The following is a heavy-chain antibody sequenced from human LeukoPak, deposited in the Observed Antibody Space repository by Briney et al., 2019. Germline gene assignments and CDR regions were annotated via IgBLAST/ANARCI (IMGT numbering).Heavy chain of an antibody. CDR1: GGSISSGGYY. Sequence: SETLSLTCTVSGGSISSGGYYWSWIRQHPGKGLEWIGYIYYSGSTYYNPSLKSRVTISVDTSKNQFSLKLSSVTVADTAVYYCARAIPALTGLGWFDPWGQGTLVTVSS. CDR2: IYYSGST. J-gene: IGHJ5*02. CDR3: ARAIPALTGLGWFDP. D-gene: IGHD2-2*01. V-gene: IGHV4-31*03.